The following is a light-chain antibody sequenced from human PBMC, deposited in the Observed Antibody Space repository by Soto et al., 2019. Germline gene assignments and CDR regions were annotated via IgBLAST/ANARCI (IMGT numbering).Light chain of an antibody. CDR3: FSFTTTSTHV. CDR2: GNS. CDR1: SSNIGAGFD. Sequence: QSVLTQPPSVSGAPGQRVTISCTGSSSNIGAGFDVHWYHQIAGTAPKLLIYGNSNRPSGVPDRFSGSKSGNTAYLTISGLQVEDEAEYFCFSFTTTSTHVFGTGTKATVL. J-gene: IGLJ1*01. V-gene: IGLV1-40*01.